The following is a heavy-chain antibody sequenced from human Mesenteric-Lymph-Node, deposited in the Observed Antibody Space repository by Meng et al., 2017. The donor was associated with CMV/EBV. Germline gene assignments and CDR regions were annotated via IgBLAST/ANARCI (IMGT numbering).Heavy chain of an antibody. CDR1: GYTFTNYG. CDR2: ITAHNGNT. D-gene: IGHD3/OR15-3a*01. V-gene: IGHV1-18*01. CDR3: ARALFWTGAFDY. J-gene: IGHJ4*02. Sequence: ASVKVSCKASGYTFTNYGVSWVRQAPGQGLEWMGRITAHNGNTNYAQKLQGRVTLTTDTSTSTVYMELRSLRSEDTAVYYCARALFWTGAFDYWGQGTLVTVSS.